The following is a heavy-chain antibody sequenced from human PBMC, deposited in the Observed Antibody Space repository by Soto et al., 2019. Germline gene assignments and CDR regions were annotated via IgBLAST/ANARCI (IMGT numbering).Heavy chain of an antibody. CDR1: GGTFSSYA. CDR3: ASWAYYGSGSHPVYSSYSGMDV. J-gene: IGHJ6*02. D-gene: IGHD3-10*01. Sequence: ASVKVSCKASGGTFSSYAISWVRQAPGQGLEWMGGIIPILGIANYAQKFQGGVTITADKSTSKAYMELSSLRAEDTVVYYCASWAYYGSGSHPVYSSYSGMDVWGQGTTVTVSS. V-gene: IGHV1-69*10. CDR2: IIPILGIA.